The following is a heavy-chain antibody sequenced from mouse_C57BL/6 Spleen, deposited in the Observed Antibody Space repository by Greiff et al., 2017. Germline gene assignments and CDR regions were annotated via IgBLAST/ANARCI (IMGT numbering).Heavy chain of an antibody. CDR1: GFTFSDYG. V-gene: IGHV5-17*01. CDR3: ARAYYGSSAWFAY. D-gene: IGHD1-1*01. CDR2: ISSGSSTI. Sequence: EVKVVESGGGLVKPGGSLKLSCAASGFTFSDYGMHWVRQAPEKGLEWVAYISSGSSTIYYADKVKGRFTISRDNAKNTLFLQMTSLRSEDTAMYYCARAYYGSSAWFAYWGQGTLVTVSA. J-gene: IGHJ3*01.